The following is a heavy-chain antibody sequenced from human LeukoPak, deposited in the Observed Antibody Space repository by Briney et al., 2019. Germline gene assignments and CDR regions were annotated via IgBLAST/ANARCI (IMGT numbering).Heavy chain of an antibody. J-gene: IGHJ4*02. V-gene: IGHV3-74*01. Sequence: GGSLRLSCAASGFTFSDYWMHWVRQVPGKGLVWVSRVNSDGSSTSYADSVKGRFTISRDNAKNTLYLQMNSLRAGDTAVYYRAKALYSSSWYYFDYWGQGTLVTVSS. CDR3: AKALYSSSWYYFDY. D-gene: IGHD6-13*01. CDR2: VNSDGSST. CDR1: GFTFSDYW.